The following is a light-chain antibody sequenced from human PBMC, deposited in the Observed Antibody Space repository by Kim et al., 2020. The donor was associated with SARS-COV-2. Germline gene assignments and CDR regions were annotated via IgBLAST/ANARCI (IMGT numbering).Light chain of an antibody. J-gene: IGLJ2*01. Sequence: LGQTSRFTCHEDSLGNFVADWCQQRPGQAPVVVIYDKDTRPSGIPDRFSGSGSDNTASLTIPGAQAEDEADYFCYSRDTSGSHVIFGGGTQLTVL. CDR2: DKD. CDR1: SLGNFV. V-gene: IGLV3-19*01. CDR3: YSRDTSGSHVI.